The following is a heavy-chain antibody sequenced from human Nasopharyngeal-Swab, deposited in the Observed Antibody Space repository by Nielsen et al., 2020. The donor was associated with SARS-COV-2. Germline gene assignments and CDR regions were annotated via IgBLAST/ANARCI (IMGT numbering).Heavy chain of an antibody. CDR2: ISWNSGGI. Sequence: WIRQPPGKGLEWVSGISWNSGGIGYADSVKGRFTISRDNAKNSLYLQMNSLRAEDTALYYCAKVDYDSSGYDYWGQGTLVTVSS. V-gene: IGHV3-9*01. CDR3: AKVDYDSSGYDY. J-gene: IGHJ4*02. D-gene: IGHD3-22*01.